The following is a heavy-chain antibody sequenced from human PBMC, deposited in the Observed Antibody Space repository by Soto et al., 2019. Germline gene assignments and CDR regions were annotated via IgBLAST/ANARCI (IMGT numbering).Heavy chain of an antibody. J-gene: IGHJ4*02. Sequence: ASVKVSCKASGYTFTSYAMHWVRQAPGQRLEWMGWINAGNGNTKYSQKFQGRVTITRDTSASTAYMELSSLRSEDTAVYYCARVHSYYYDSSGYYYFDYWGQGTLVTVSS. CDR2: INAGNGNT. CDR1: GYTFTSYA. D-gene: IGHD3-22*01. V-gene: IGHV1-3*01. CDR3: ARVHSYYYDSSGYYYFDY.